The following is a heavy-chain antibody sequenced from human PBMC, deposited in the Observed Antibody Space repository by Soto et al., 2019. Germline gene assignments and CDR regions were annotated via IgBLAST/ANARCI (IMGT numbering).Heavy chain of an antibody. CDR1: GYTFTSYG. Sequence: SVKVSCKASGYTFTSYGISWVRQAPGQGLEWMGGIIAINGKTNYAQKFQGRVTITADESTSTAYMELSSLRSEDTAVYYCARRRIDGMDVWGQGTTVTVSS. CDR3: ARRRIDGMDV. J-gene: IGHJ6*02. V-gene: IGHV1-69*13. CDR2: IIAINGKT.